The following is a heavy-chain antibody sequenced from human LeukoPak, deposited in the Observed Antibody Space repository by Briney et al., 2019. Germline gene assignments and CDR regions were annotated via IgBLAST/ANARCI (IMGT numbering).Heavy chain of an antibody. D-gene: IGHD6-19*01. CDR3: AKNRGSGWYLDY. CDR2: IEKDGSEK. V-gene: IGHV3-7*01. CDR1: GFTFSSYW. J-gene: IGHJ4*02. Sequence: GGSLRLSCAASGFTFSSYWMSWVRQAPGKGLEWVANIEKDGSEKYYVDSVKGRFTISRDNAKNSLSLQMNTLRAEDTAVYYCAKNRGSGWYLDYWGRGTLVTVSS.